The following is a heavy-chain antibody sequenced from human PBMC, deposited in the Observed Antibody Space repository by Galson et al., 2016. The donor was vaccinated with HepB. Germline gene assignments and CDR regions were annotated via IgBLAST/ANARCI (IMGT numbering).Heavy chain of an antibody. CDR3: ARVGRLDFWSGFYVPPFDY. V-gene: IGHV4-31*03. CDR1: GGSISSGGDH. J-gene: IGHJ4*02. Sequence: TLSLTCIVSGGSISSGGDHWSWIRQHPGKGLEWIAYTYYSGSTYYNPSPKSRVTISVDTSKNQLPLKLSSLNAPDTAVYYCARVGRLDFWSGFYVPPFDYWGQGTLVAVSS. CDR2: TYYSGST. D-gene: IGHD3-3*01.